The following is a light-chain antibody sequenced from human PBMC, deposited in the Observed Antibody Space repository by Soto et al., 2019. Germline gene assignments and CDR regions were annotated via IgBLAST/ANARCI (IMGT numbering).Light chain of an antibody. CDR2: GAS. Sequence: EIVFTQSPGTLSLSPGERATLSCRASQSVSSSYLAWYQQKPGQAPRLLIYGASSRATGIPDRFSGSGSGTDFTLTISRLEPEDFAVYYCQQCGSSFLGVSFGGGTKVDIK. CDR1: QSVSSSY. V-gene: IGKV3-20*01. CDR3: QQCGSSFLGVS. J-gene: IGKJ4*01.